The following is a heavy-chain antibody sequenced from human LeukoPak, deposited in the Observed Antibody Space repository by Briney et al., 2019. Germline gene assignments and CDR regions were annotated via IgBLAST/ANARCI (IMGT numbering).Heavy chain of an antibody. CDR2: INHSGST. J-gene: IGHJ4*02. Sequence: SETPSLTCAVYGGSFSGYYWSWIRQPPGKGLEWIGEINHSGSTNYNPSLKSRVTISVDTSKNQFSLKLSSVTAADTAVYYCARGRALYGDSRYLTKYFDYWGQGTLVTVSS. D-gene: IGHD4-17*01. CDR3: ARGRALYGDSRYLTKYFDY. CDR1: GGSFSGYY. V-gene: IGHV4-34*01.